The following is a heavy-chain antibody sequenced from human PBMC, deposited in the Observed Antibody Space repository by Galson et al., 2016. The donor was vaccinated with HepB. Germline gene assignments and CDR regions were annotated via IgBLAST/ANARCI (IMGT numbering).Heavy chain of an antibody. V-gene: IGHV1-46*01. D-gene: IGHD6-6*01. Sequence: SVKVSCKASGYSFTAFHMNWVRRAPGQGLEWMGIINPSRGVTVYTPSLQGRVAFTTDTSTRTIYMHLSGLRSEDTAIYYCARARRAVAARRKDYNDNGMDVWGQGTPVTVSS. CDR3: ARARRAVAARRKDYNDNGMDV. CDR1: GYSFTAFH. J-gene: IGHJ6*02. CDR2: INPSRGVT.